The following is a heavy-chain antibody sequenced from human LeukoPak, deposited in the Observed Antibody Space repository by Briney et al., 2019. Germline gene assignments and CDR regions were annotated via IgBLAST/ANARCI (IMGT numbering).Heavy chain of an antibody. D-gene: IGHD6-13*01. Sequence: GASVKVSCKASGYTFISYAMNWVRQAPGQGLEWMGWINTNTGNPTYAQGFTGRFVFSLDTSVSTAYLQISSLKAEDTAVYYCARDGSSWYRVDYFDYWGQGTLVTVSS. J-gene: IGHJ4*02. CDR1: GYTFISYA. V-gene: IGHV7-4-1*02. CDR3: ARDGSSWYRVDYFDY. CDR2: INTNTGNP.